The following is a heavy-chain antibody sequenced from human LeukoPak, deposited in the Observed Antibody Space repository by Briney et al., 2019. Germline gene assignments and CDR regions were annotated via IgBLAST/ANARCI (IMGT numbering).Heavy chain of an antibody. J-gene: IGHJ4*02. CDR2: IYYTGST. CDR1: CGFISNYY. V-gene: IGHV4-59*08. CDR3: ARTYGDPRRGYFDY. Sequence: SAPLLLSCASACGFISNYYWRWIRQPPEKGQEWSGYIYYTGSTNYDPSLKSRLTMSVDTSKNQFSLNLSSVTAADTAVYYCARTYGDPRRGYFDYWGQGTLVTVSS. D-gene: IGHD4-17*01.